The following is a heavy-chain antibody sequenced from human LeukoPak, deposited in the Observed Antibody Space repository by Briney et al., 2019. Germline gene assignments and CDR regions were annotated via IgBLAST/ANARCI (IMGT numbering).Heavy chain of an antibody. D-gene: IGHD2-21*02. CDR2: INPNSGVT. J-gene: IGHJ6*04. Sequence: ASVTVSCKASGYTFTSYGISWVRQAPGQGLEWMGWINPNSGVTNYAQKFQGRVTMTRDTSITTAYMELSRLRSDDTAVYYCARDNREVRGGDCFDVWGKGTTVTVSS. CDR3: ARDNREVRGGDCFDV. CDR1: GYTFTSYG. V-gene: IGHV1-2*02.